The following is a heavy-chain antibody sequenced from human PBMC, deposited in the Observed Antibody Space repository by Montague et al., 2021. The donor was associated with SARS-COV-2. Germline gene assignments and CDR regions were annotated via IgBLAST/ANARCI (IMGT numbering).Heavy chain of an antibody. Sequence: SETLSLTCAVHGSSFSGYYWNWIRQSPGKGLEWIGEINHGGSTKFSSSLKGRLTISTDTSKNQFPLKLTSVAAADTAVYYCARLRDGVVPSPILGVGPFYSYYCMDVWGRGTPVTVSS. J-gene: IGHJ6*03. V-gene: IGHV4-34*01. CDR1: GSSFSGYY. CDR3: ARLRDGVVPSPILGVGPFYSYYCMDV. CDR2: INHGGST. D-gene: IGHD2-2*02.